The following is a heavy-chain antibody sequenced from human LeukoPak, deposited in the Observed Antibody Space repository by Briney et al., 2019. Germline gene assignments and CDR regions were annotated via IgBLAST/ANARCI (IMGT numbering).Heavy chain of an antibody. Sequence: SETLSLTCNVSGASVSSGSYYWNWIRQPPGKELEWIGYIYYSGSTSYSPSLKSRVTISVDTSKNQFSLKLTSVTAADTAVYYCARGISGSYTSPHYWGQGTLVTVSS. D-gene: IGHD1-26*01. CDR2: IYYSGST. CDR1: GASVSSGSYY. J-gene: IGHJ4*02. V-gene: IGHV4-61*01. CDR3: ARGISGSYTSPHY.